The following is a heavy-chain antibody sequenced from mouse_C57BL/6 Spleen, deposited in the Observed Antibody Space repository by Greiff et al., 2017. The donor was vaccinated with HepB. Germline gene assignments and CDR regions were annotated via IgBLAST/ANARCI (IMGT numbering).Heavy chain of an antibody. J-gene: IGHJ3*01. D-gene: IGHD1-1*01. Sequence: QVHLQQSGAELVKPGASVKMSCKASGYTFTSYWITWVKQRPGQGLEWIGDIYPGSGSTNYNEKFKGKATLTVDTSSSTAYMQLSSLTSEDSAVYYCARDYGSSLAIDYWGQGTLVTVSA. V-gene: IGHV1-55*01. CDR3: ARDYGSSLAIDY. CDR2: IYPGSGST. CDR1: GYTFTSYW.